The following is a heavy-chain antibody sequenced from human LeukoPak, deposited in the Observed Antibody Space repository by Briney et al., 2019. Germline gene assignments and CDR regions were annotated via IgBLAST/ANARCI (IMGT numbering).Heavy chain of an antibody. J-gene: IGHJ4*02. CDR2: ISSSGSTI. V-gene: IGHV3-48*03. Sequence: GGSLRLSCAASGFTFSNYEMNWIRQAPGKGLEWVSYISSSGSTIYYADSVKGRFTISRDNAKNSLYLQMNSLRAEDTAVYYCARDGVLAAGMDYWGQGTLVTVSS. CDR3: ARDGVLAAGMDY. D-gene: IGHD6-13*01. CDR1: GFTFSNYE.